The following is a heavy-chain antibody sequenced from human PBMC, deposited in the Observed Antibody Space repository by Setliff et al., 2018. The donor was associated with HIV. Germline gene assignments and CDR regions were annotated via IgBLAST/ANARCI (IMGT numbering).Heavy chain of an antibody. V-gene: IGHV1-46*01. Sequence: ASVKVSCKASGYTFTSYYMHWVRQAPGQGLEWMGIINPSGGSTSYAQKFQGRVTMTRDTPTSTVYMELSSLRSEDTAIYYCARDPSYSPYYDFWSGYYPHDALDIWGQGTMVTVS. CDR2: INPSGGST. CDR3: ARDPSYSPYYDFWSGYYPHDALDI. D-gene: IGHD3-3*01. J-gene: IGHJ3*02. CDR1: GYTFTSYY.